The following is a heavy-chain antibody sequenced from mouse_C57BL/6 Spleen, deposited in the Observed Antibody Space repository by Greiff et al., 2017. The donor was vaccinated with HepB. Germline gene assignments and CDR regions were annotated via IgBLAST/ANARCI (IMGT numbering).Heavy chain of an antibody. D-gene: IGHD3-2*02. J-gene: IGHJ4*01. CDR1: GYTFTSYW. Sequence: QVQLQQSGTELVKPGASVKLSCKASGYTFTSYWMHWVKQRPGQGLEWIGNINPSNGGTNYNEKFKSKATLTVDKSSSTAYMQLSSLTSEDSAVYYCARQGQLRLPMDYWGQGTSVTVSS. CDR2: INPSNGGT. CDR3: ARQGQLRLPMDY. V-gene: IGHV1-53*01.